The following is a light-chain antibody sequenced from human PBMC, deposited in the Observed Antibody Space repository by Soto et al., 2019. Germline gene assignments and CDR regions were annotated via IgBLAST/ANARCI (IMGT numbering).Light chain of an antibody. CDR1: QSVSSSY. CDR3: QQYGSSPPT. Sequence: EIVLTQSPGTLSLSPGERSTLSCMAIQSVSSSYLAWYQQKPGQAPRLLIYGASSRATGIPERFSGSGSGTDFTLTISRLEPEDFEVYYCQQYGSSPPTFGQGTKVDIK. J-gene: IGKJ1*01. V-gene: IGKV3-20*01. CDR2: GAS.